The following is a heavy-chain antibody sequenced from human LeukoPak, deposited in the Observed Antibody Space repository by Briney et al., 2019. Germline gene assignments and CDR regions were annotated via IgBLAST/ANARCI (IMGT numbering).Heavy chain of an antibody. J-gene: IGHJ4*02. D-gene: IGHD5-12*01. Sequence: TGGSLRLSCAASGFTFDDYAMHWVRQAPGKGLEWVSGISWNSGSIGYADSVKGRFTISRDNAKNSLYLQMNSLRAEDMALYYCAKGGYRGPFDYWGQGTLVTVSP. CDR3: AKGGYRGPFDY. CDR1: GFTFDDYA. CDR2: ISWNSGSI. V-gene: IGHV3-9*03.